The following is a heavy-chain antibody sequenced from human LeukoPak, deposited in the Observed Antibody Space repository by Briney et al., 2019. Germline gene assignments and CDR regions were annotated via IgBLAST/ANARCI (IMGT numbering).Heavy chain of an antibody. D-gene: IGHD5-18*01. V-gene: IGHV3-23*01. J-gene: IGHJ4*02. CDR3: AKEITAMASDY. Sequence: GGSLRLSCAASGFTFSSYGMGWVRQAPGKGLEWVSGISGSGGSTSYADSVKGRFTISRDNSKNTLYLQMNSLRAEDTAVYYCAKEITAMASDYWGQGTLVTVSS. CDR1: GFTFSSYG. CDR2: ISGSGGST.